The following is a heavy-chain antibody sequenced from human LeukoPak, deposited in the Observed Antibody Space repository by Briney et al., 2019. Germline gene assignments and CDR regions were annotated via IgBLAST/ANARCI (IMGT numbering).Heavy chain of an antibody. Sequence: PSETLSLTCTVSGGSISSSSYYWGWIRQPPGKGLEWIGSIYYSGSTYYNPSLKSRVTISVDTSKNQFSLKLSSVTAADTAVYYCARAFASTTVTTLFDYWGQGTLVTVSS. V-gene: IGHV4-39*07. J-gene: IGHJ4*02. CDR3: ARAFASTTVTTLFDY. CDR1: GGSISSSSYY. CDR2: IYYSGST. D-gene: IGHD4-17*01.